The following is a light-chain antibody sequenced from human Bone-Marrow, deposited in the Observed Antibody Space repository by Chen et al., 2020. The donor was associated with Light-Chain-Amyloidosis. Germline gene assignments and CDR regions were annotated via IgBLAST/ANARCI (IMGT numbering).Light chain of an antibody. CDR3: QVWDRSSDRPV. J-gene: IGLJ3*02. V-gene: IGLV3-21*02. CDR1: NIGSTS. CDR2: DDS. Sequence: SYVLTQPSSVSVAPGQTATIACGGNNIGSTSVHWYQQTPGQAPLLVVYDDSDRPSGIPERLSGSTWGNAATLTISRVEAGDEADYYCQVWDRSSDRPVFGGGTKLTVL.